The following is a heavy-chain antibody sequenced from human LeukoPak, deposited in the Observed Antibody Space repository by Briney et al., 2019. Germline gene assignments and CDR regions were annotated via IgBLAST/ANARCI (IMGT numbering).Heavy chain of an antibody. CDR1: GFTFDDYA. J-gene: IGHJ4*02. CDR2: ISWNSGSI. V-gene: IGHV3-9*01. Sequence: GRSLRLSCAASGFTFDDYAMHWVRQAPGKGLEWVSGISWNSGSIGYADSVKGRFTISRDNAKNSLYLQMNSLRAEDTAVYYCAKDGQRRMGITMVRGVRVKPYYFDYWGRGTLVTVSS. D-gene: IGHD3-10*01. CDR3: AKDGQRRMGITMVRGVRVKPYYFDY.